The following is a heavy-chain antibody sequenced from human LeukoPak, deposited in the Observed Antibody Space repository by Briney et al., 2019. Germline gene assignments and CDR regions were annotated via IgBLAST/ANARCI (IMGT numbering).Heavy chain of an antibody. CDR3: ARLVGDADGVPDYYGMDV. V-gene: IGHV1-69*04. J-gene: IGHJ6*02. CDR2: IIPIIGIA. Sequence: ASLKVSCKASGGTFSSNAISWGRQAPGQGLEWMGRIIPIIGIANYAKKFQGRVTITADKSTSTAYMELSSLRSEDTAVYYCARLVGDADGVPDYYGMDVWGQGTTVTVSS. D-gene: IGHD1-26*01. CDR1: GGTFSSNA.